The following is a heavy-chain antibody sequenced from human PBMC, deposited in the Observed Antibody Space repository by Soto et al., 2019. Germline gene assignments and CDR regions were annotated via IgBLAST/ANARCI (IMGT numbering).Heavy chain of an antibody. V-gene: IGHV3-23*01. Sequence: EVQLLESGGGLVQPGGALRLSCAASGFTFSSHAMSWVRQAPGKGLEWISSISAGSEGAYYADSVKGRFTISRDNSNNTLYLQMISLRAEDTAVYYCARDLWWYLHWGQGTLVSVSS. CDR3: ARDLWWYLH. J-gene: IGHJ4*02. CDR2: ISAGSEGA. CDR1: GFTFSSHA. D-gene: IGHD2-15*01.